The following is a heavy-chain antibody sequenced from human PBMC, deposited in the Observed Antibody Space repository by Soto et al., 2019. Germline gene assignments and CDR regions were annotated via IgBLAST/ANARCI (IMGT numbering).Heavy chain of an antibody. CDR2: INHSGST. CDR3: ARRALGSWYNWFDP. V-gene: IGHV4-34*01. CDR1: GGSFSGYY. Sequence: NPSETLSLTCAVYGGSFSGYYWSWIRQPPGKGLEWIGEINHSGSTNYNPSLKSRVTISVDTSKNQFSLKLSSVTAADTAVYYCARRALGSWYNWFDPWGQGTLVTVSS. J-gene: IGHJ5*02. D-gene: IGHD6-13*01.